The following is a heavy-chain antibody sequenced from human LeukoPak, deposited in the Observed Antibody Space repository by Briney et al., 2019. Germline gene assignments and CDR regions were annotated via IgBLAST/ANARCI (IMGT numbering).Heavy chain of an antibody. V-gene: IGHV4-31*03. D-gene: IGHD3-16*01. J-gene: IGHJ4*02. CDR2: IYYSGST. CDR1: GGSISSGGYY. CDR3: ARGGELYPKSHPLIDY. Sequence: SQTLSLTCTVSGGSISSGGYYWSWIRQHPGKGLEWIGYIYYSGSTYYNPSLKSRVTISVDTSKNQFSLKLSSVTAADTAVYYCARGGELYPKSHPLIDYWDQGTLVTVSS.